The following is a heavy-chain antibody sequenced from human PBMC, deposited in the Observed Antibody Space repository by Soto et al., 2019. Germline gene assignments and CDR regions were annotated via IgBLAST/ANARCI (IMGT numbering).Heavy chain of an antibody. Sequence: GGSLRLSCAASGFTFSDYYMSWIRQAPGKGLEWVSYISSSGSTIYYADSVKGRFTISRDNAKNSLYLQMNSLRAEDTAVYYCAKPGSGSYYNDWFDPRGQGTLVTVSS. CDR1: GFTFSDYY. J-gene: IGHJ5*02. CDR3: AKPGSGSYYNDWFDP. CDR2: ISSSGSTI. D-gene: IGHD3-10*01. V-gene: IGHV3-11*01.